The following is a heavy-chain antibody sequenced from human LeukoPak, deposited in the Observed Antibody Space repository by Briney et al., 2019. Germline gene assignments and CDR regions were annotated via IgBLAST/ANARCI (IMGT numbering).Heavy chain of an antibody. CDR3: ASRRDIAVADPAEYFQH. V-gene: IGHV1-18*01. CDR1: GYAFSDYG. D-gene: IGHD6-19*01. Sequence: ASVKVSCKASGYAFSDYGITWVRQAPGQGLEWMGWTRPSNGDTDYAQKLHGRLAMTTDISMTTAYMELRSLRSDDTAVYYCASRRDIAVADPAEYFQHWGQGTLVTVSS. J-gene: IGHJ1*01. CDR2: TRPSNGDT.